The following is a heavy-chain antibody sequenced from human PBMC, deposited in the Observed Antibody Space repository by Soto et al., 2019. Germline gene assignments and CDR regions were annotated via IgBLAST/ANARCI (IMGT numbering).Heavy chain of an antibody. V-gene: IGHV3-33*01. CDR1: GFTFSSYG. J-gene: IGHJ4*02. CDR3: ATDGDIVVVPAAIIEY. D-gene: IGHD2-2*02. CDR2: IWYDGSNK. Sequence: GGSLRLSCAASGFTFSSYGMHWVRQAPGKGLEWVAVIWYDGSNKYYADSVKGRFTISRDNSKNTLYLQMNSLRAEDTAVYYCATDGDIVVVPAAIIEYWGQGTLVTVSS.